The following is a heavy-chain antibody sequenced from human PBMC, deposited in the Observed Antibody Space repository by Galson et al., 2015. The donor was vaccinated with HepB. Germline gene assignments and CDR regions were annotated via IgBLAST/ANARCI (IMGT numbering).Heavy chain of an antibody. CDR3: ARGRHYYGSGSYLGPNYYYYYYMDV. CDR2: TYYRSKWYN. D-gene: IGHD3-10*01. J-gene: IGHJ6*03. CDR1: GDSVSSNSAA. Sequence: CAISGDSVSSNSAAWNWIRQSPSRGLEWLGRTYYRSKWYNDYAVSVKSRITINPDTSKNQFSLQLNSVTPEDTAVCYCARGRHYYGSGSYLGPNYYYYYYMDVWGKGTTVTVSS. V-gene: IGHV6-1*01.